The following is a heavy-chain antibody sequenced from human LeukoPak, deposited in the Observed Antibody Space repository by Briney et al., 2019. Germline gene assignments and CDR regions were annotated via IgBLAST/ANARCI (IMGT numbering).Heavy chain of an antibody. J-gene: IGHJ4*02. V-gene: IGHV1-46*02. CDR3: ARGADQEFDF. CDR1: GHTFNNHF. Sequence: SVKVSCKSSGHTFNNHFIHWLRQAPGQGLEWMGMINPRGRTTRTLQKFQGRVTMTRDTSTSTLYMGLSSLRSEDTATYFCARGADQEFDFWGQGTLVTVSS. CDR2: INPRGRTT.